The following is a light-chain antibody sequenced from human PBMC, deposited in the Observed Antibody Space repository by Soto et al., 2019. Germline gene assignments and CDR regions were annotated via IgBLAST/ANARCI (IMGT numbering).Light chain of an antibody. CDR2: GAS. Sequence: EIVLAQSPATLSVSPGERAPLSCRPSQSVSSNLAWYQQKPGQAPRLLIYGASTRATGIPARFSGSGSGTEFTLTISSLQSEDFAVYYCQQYNNWPPITFGQGTRLEIK. V-gene: IGKV3-15*01. CDR3: QQYNNWPPIT. CDR1: QSVSSN. J-gene: IGKJ5*01.